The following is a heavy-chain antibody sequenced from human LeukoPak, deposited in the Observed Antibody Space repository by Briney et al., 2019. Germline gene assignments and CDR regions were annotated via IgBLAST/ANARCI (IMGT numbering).Heavy chain of an antibody. D-gene: IGHD3-22*01. J-gene: IGHJ3*02. CDR3: ARVTGYYYESTGYYHHAFDI. V-gene: IGHV1-2*02. CDR2: INPNSGGT. Sequence: GASVTVSFKASGYTFTHYYMHWVRQAPGQGLEWMGWINPNSGGTNYAQKFQGRVTMTRDTSIHTAYMELSRLRSDDTAVYYCARVTGYYYESTGYYHHAFDIWGQGTMVSVSS. CDR1: GYTFTHYY.